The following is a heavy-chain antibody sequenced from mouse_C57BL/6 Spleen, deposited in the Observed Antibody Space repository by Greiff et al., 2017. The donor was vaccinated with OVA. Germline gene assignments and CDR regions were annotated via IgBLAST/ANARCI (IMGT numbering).Heavy chain of an antibody. D-gene: IGHD4-1*01. CDR3: ARDRNWDHYFDY. Sequence: EVKLMESGGGLVKPGGSLKLSCAASGFTFSSYSMSWVRQTPEKRLEWVATISDGGSYTYYPDNVKGRFTISRDNAKNNLYLQMSHLKSEDTAMYYCARDRNWDHYFDYWGQGTTLTVSS. V-gene: IGHV5-4*01. CDR2: ISDGGSYT. CDR1: GFTFSSYS. J-gene: IGHJ2*01.